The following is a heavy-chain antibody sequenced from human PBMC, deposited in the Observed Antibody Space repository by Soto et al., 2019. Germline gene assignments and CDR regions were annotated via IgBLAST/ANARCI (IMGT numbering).Heavy chain of an antibody. D-gene: IGHD3-22*01. CDR1: GFTFSSYA. J-gene: IGHJ6*02. Sequence: GGSLRLSCAASGFTFSSYAMHWVRQAPGKGLEWVAVISYDGSNKYYADSVKGRFTISRDNSKNTLYLQMNSLRAEDTAVYYCARVLGVVITRAGMDVWGQGTTVTVSS. CDR3: ARVLGVVITRAGMDV. CDR2: ISYDGSNK. V-gene: IGHV3-30-3*01.